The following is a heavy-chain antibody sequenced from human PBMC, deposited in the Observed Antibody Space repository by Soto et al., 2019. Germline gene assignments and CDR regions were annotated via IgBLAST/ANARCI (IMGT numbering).Heavy chain of an antibody. V-gene: IGHV4-59*08. Sequence: QVQLQESGPGLVKPSETLSLTCTVSGGSMSSYYWSWIRQPPGKGLEWIGYIYYSGSTNYNPSLKHRVTISVATSKTHFPLKLSSVTAADTAMYHCARTPLLWGQGTLVTVSS. D-gene: IGHD2-21*01. CDR3: ARTPLL. CDR1: GGSMSSYY. J-gene: IGHJ4*02. CDR2: IYYSGST.